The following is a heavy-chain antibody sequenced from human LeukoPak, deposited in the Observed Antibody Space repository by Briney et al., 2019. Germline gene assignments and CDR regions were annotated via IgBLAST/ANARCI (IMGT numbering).Heavy chain of an antibody. CDR3: AKGFGSSKNINAFDI. V-gene: IGHV3-23*01. Sequence: GGSLRLPCAASGFTFSIYSMNWVRQAPGKGLEWGSSISGSGDRTYYPDSVKGRFTISRDNSKNTLYLQMNSLRAEDTAAYYCAKGFGSSKNINAFDIWGQGTMFTVSS. CDR2: ISGSGDRT. D-gene: IGHD2-15*01. CDR1: GFTFSIYS. J-gene: IGHJ3*02.